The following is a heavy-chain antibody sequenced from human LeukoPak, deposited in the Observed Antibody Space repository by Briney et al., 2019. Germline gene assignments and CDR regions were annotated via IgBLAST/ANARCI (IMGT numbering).Heavy chain of an antibody. D-gene: IGHD1-14*01. J-gene: IGHJ6*03. CDR1: GFTFSSYV. CDR2: ISYDGSNE. CDR3: AKAVVGTGTFGYMDV. Sequence: GGSLRLSCAASGFTFSSYVMHWVRQAPGKGLEWVAIISYDGSNEYYADSVKGRFTISRDNSKNTLYLQMNSLRTDDTALYYCAKAVVGTGTFGYMDVWGKGTTVTISS. V-gene: IGHV3-30*04.